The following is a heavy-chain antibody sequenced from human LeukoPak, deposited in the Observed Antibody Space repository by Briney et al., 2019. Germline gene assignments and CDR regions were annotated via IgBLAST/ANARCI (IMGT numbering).Heavy chain of an antibody. CDR1: GYTFTSYD. J-gene: IGHJ4*02. CDR3: ARGRYSSSWYRSPRAWFDY. Sequence: ASVMVSCKASGYTFTSYDINWVRHATGQGLEWLVWMNPNSGSTGYAQKFQGRVTMTRNTSISTAYMELSSLRSEDTAVYYCARGRYSSSWYRSPRAWFDYWGQGTLVTVSS. CDR2: MNPNSGST. D-gene: IGHD6-13*01. V-gene: IGHV1-8*01.